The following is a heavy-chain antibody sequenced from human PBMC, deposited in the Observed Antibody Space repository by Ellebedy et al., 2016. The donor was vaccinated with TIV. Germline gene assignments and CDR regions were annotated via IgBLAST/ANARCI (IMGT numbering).Heavy chain of an antibody. V-gene: IGHV3-23*01. Sequence: GESLKISCAASGFTFNIHVMNLVRQAPGKGLAWVSIISCSGRRTLYADSVKGRFPISRDNSKNTLYLQVNSLRTEDTAVYYCAADRYCSGGNCYWVDYWGQGTLVTVSS. J-gene: IGHJ4*02. D-gene: IGHD2-15*01. CDR1: GFTFNIHV. CDR3: AADRYCSGGNCYWVDY. CDR2: ISCSGRRT.